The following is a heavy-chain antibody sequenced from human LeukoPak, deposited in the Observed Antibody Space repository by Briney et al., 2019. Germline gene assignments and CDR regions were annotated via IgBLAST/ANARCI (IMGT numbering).Heavy chain of an antibody. Sequence: SETLSLTCTVSGGSIRSYYWSWIRQPAGKGLEWIGRIYSSGSTDYNPSLKSRVSMSVDTSSNQFSLRLSSMTAADTALYYCARGYKPASGKDGAFDIWGQGTMVTVSS. J-gene: IGHJ3*02. D-gene: IGHD6-13*01. V-gene: IGHV4-4*07. CDR2: IYSSGST. CDR1: GGSIRSYY. CDR3: ARGYKPASGKDGAFDI.